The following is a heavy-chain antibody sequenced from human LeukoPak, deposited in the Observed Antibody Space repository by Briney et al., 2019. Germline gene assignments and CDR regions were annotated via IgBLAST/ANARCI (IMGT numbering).Heavy chain of an antibody. CDR2: IYTSGST. CDR1: GGSISSYY. CDR3: ARDVVVVPAAYYFDY. D-gene: IGHD2-2*01. V-gene: IGHV4-4*07. J-gene: IGHJ4*02. Sequence: PSETLSLTCTVSGGSISSYYWSWIRQPAGKGLEWIGRIYTSGSTNYNPSLKSRVTMSVDTSKNQFSLKLSSVTAAGTAVYYCARDVVVVPAAYYFDYWGQGTLVTVSS.